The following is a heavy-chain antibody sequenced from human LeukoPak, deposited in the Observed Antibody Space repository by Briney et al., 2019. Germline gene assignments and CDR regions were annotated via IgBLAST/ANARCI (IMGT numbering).Heavy chain of an antibody. CDR3: VRTPPNWGFDY. CDR1: GYTFTTHD. V-gene: IGHV1-8*01. Sequence: ASVKVSCKASGYTFTTHDINWVRQATGQGLEWLGWMSPNSGDTGYAQKSQGRVTMTSDSSISTAYMELSSLRSEDTAIYYCVRTPPNWGFDYWGQGTLVTVSS. J-gene: IGHJ4*02. CDR2: MSPNSGDT. D-gene: IGHD7-27*01.